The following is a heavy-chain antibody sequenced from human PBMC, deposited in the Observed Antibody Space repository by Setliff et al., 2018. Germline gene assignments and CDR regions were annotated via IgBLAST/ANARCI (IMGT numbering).Heavy chain of an antibody. D-gene: IGHD5-12*01. Sequence: ASVKVSCKTSGYAFITFGMSWVRQAPGQGLEWMGWMSPVYGVANYARKFQGRVTLTADTSTTTAYLELASLRDDDTAVYYCVRGPGPSVVVAIPFDHWGQGSLVTVSS. CDR3: VRGPGPSVVVAIPFDH. J-gene: IGHJ4*02. V-gene: IGHV1-18*01. CDR2: MSPVYGVA. CDR1: GYAFITFG.